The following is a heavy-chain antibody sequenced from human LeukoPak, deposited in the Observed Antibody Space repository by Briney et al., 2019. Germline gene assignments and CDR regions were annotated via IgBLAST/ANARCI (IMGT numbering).Heavy chain of an antibody. CDR2: IYSGGST. J-gene: IGHJ4*02. V-gene: IGHV3-53*01. D-gene: IGHD3-16*01. Sequence: GGSLRLSCAASGFTFSSYSMNWVRQAPGKGLEWVSVIYSGGSTYYADSVKGRITISRDNSKNTLYLQMNSLRAEDTAVYYCARALWGTPNFDYWGQGTLVTVSS. CDR1: GFTFSSYS. CDR3: ARALWGTPNFDY.